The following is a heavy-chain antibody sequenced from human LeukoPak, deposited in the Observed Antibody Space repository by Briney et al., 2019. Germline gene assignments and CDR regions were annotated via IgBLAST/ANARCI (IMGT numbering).Heavy chain of an antibody. J-gene: IGHJ4*02. D-gene: IGHD3-3*01. CDR1: GFTFGDCS. CDR2: IRRKSSGGTT. V-gene: IGHV3-49*04. Sequence: GRSLRLSCTGSGFTFGDCSMTWVRQAPGKGLEWVGFIRRKSSGGTTEYAPSVKDRFTISRDDSKNIAYLQVNNLKTEDTGVYYCTGSGYYDFWSGTRWGQGTLVVVSS. CDR3: TGSGYYDFWSGTR.